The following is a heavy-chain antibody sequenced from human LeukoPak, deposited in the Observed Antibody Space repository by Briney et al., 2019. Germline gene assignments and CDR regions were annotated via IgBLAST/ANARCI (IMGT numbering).Heavy chain of an antibody. D-gene: IGHD6-6*01. Sequence: KPSETLSLTCTVSGGSISSSSYYWGWIRQPPGKGLEWIGRIHASGNTDYNPSLRSRVTMSVDTSSNQFSLKLSSVTAADTAVFYCAREGSATARPFVSIDYWGQGTLVTVSS. CDR3: AREGSATARPFVSIDY. V-gene: IGHV4-39*07. CDR1: GGSISSSSYY. CDR2: IHASGNT. J-gene: IGHJ4*02.